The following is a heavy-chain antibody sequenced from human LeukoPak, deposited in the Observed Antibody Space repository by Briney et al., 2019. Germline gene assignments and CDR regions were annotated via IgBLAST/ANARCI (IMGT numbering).Heavy chain of an antibody. J-gene: IGHJ5*02. CDR3: ARGPRTGYTIFGVVITSGDNWFDP. D-gene: IGHD3-3*01. Sequence: SEALSLTCAVYGGSFSGYYWSWIRQPPGKGLEWIGEINHSGSTNYNPSLKSRVTISVDTSKNQFSLKLSSVTAADTAVYYCARGPRTGYTIFGVVITSGDNWFDPWGQGTLVTVSS. CDR2: INHSGST. V-gene: IGHV4-34*01. CDR1: GGSFSGYY.